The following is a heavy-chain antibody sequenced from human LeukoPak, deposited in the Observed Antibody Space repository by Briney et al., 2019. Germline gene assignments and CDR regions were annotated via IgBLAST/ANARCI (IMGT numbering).Heavy chain of an antibody. Sequence: ASVKVSCKASGYSFTTYDIAWVRLAAGQGLEWMGWMNPNTGNTGYAQKFQGRVAMTRDTSISTAYMELTSLISEDTAIYYCARTYYYDNIADNWFDPWGQGTLATVSS. CDR2: MNPNTGNT. D-gene: IGHD3-22*01. V-gene: IGHV1-8*01. CDR3: ARTYYYDNIADNWFDP. J-gene: IGHJ5*02. CDR1: GYSFTTYD.